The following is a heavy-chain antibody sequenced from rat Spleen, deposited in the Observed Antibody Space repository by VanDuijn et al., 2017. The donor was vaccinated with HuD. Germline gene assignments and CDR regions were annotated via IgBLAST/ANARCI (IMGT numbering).Heavy chain of an antibody. J-gene: IGHJ2*01. CDR2: ISSDGSTP. V-gene: IGHV5-29*01. Sequence: EVQLVESDGALVQPGRSLKLSCAASGFTFSDYYMAWVRQAPTKGLEWVATISSDGSTPYYRDSVRGRFTVSRDNAKNTLYLQINSLRSEDTATYYCARQDYGYNYDYWGQGVMVTVSS. CDR3: ARQDYGYNYDY. D-gene: IGHD1-9*01. CDR1: GFTFSDYY.